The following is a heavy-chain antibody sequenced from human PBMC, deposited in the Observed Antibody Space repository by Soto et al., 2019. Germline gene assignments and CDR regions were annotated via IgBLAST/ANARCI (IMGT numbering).Heavy chain of an antibody. CDR1: GGSISTYY. CDR3: ASDRSSGWDQGYGMDV. D-gene: IGHD6-19*01. J-gene: IGHJ6*02. V-gene: IGHV4-59*01. CDR2: IYYSGST. Sequence: SETLSLTCTVSGGSISTYYWSWIRQPPGKGLEWIGYIYYSGSTSYNPSLKSRVTISVDTSKNQFSLKLRSVTAADTAVYCCASDRSSGWDQGYGMDVWGQGTTVTVSS.